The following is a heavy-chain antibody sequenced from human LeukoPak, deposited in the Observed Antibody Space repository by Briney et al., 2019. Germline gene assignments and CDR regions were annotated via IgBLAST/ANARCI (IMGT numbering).Heavy chain of an antibody. CDR1: GFTFSSYW. CDR2: INSDGSST. CDR3: ARLRNYYYGMDV. Sequence: PGGSLRLSCAASGFTFSSYWMHWVRQDPGKGLVWVSRINSDGSSTYYADSVKGRFTISRDNSKNTLYLQMNSLRAEDTAVYYCARLRNYYYGMDVWGQGTTVTVSS. D-gene: IGHD5-12*01. V-gene: IGHV3-74*01. J-gene: IGHJ6*02.